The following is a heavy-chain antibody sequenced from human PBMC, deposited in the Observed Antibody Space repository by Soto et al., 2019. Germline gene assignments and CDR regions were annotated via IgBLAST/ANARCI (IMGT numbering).Heavy chain of an antibody. CDR1: GGAFRNYA. V-gene: IGHV1-69*01. J-gene: IGHJ6*02. Sequence: QVQLVQSGAEVKKPGSSVKVSCTASGGAFRNYAVSWVRQAPGQGLEWMGAVMPTFGAGVYAQKFQGRLTIFADESTNTAYLNLISLTFEDAAIYYCAASRGFYEAMDAWGQGTTLTVSS. CDR2: VMPTFGAG. D-gene: IGHD3-22*01. CDR3: AASRGFYEAMDA.